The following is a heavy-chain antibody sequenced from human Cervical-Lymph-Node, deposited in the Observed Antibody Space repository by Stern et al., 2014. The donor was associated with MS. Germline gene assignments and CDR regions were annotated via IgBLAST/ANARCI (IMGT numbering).Heavy chain of an antibody. D-gene: IGHD6-13*01. V-gene: IGHV1-69*17. CDR1: GGTFSKFP. Sequence: VQLLESGAEVTKPGSSVEVSCKASGGTFSKFPSSWVRQAPGQGLEWMGGIFPVLVSPTYAQEFRGRVTITSDFSTSTVYMELSSLRSDDTAVYYCALSSETSDRWYSLGYDLWGQGTLVTVSS. CDR2: IFPVLVSP. J-gene: IGHJ5*02. CDR3: ALSSETSDRWYSLGYDL.